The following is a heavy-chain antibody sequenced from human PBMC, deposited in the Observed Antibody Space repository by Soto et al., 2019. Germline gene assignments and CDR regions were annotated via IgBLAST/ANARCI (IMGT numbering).Heavy chain of an antibody. CDR3: TTVELYDAFDI. CDR1: GFTFSGSA. J-gene: IGHJ3*02. V-gene: IGHV3-73*01. CDR2: IRSKANSYAT. Sequence: GGSLRLSCAASGFTFSGSAMHWVRQASGKGLEWVGRIRSKANSYATANAASVKGRFTISRDDSKNTAYLQMNSLKTEDTAVYYCTTVELYDAFDIWGQGTMVTVSS. D-gene: IGHD1-7*01.